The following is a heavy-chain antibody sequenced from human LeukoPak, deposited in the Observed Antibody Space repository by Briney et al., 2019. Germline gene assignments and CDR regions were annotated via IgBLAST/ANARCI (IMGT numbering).Heavy chain of an antibody. V-gene: IGHV4-4*02. D-gene: IGHD5-12*01. CDR1: GGSISTAHW. Sequence: NPSETLSLTCAVSGGSISTAHWWNWVRQSPGKGLEWIGEIYHRGNSNYNPSLKSRVSISVDTSKNQFSLKVTSLTAEDTAVYYCARGVRDGYSFGFYFDYWGQGALVTVSS. CDR3: ARGVRDGYSFGFYFDY. CDR2: IYHRGNS. J-gene: IGHJ4*02.